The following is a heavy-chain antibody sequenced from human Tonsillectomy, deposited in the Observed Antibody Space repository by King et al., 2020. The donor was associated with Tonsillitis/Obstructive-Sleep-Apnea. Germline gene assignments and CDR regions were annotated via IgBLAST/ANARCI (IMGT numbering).Heavy chain of an antibody. CDR2: IYPGDSDT. CDR1: GYSFTSYW. V-gene: IGHV5-51*01. J-gene: IGHJ4*02. CDR3: ASGYYDFWSGYSQNPFFDY. D-gene: IGHD3-3*01. Sequence: VQLVQSGAEVKKPGESLKISCKGSGYSFTSYWIGWVRQMPGKGLEWMGIIYPGDSDTRYSPSFQGPVTISADKSISTAYLQWSSLKASDTAMYYCASGYYDFWSGYSQNPFFDYWGQGTLVTVSS.